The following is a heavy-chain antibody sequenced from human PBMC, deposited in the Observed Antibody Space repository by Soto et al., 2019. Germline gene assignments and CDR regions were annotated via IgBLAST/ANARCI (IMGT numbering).Heavy chain of an antibody. CDR2: MNPSTGNS. CDR1: GYTFTSYD. V-gene: IGHV1-8*01. Sequence: ASVKGSCKASGYTFTSYDIYWVRQATGQGLEWMGWMNPSTGNSGYAQKFQGRVTMTSDTSISTAHMEPSSLRSEDTAVYYCARRAETNGWNGFGADKYYFDFWGQGTLVTVSP. CDR3: ARRAETNGWNGFGADKYYFDF. J-gene: IGHJ4*02. D-gene: IGHD1-1*01.